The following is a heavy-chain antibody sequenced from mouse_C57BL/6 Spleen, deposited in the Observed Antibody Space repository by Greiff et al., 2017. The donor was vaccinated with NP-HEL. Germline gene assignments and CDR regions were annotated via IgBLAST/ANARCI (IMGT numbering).Heavy chain of an antibody. J-gene: IGHJ2*01. CDR3: ARSLGRTYFDY. Sequence: QVQLQHSGAELARPGASVKMSCKASGYTFTSYTMHWVKQRPGQGLEWIGYINPSSGYTKYNQKFKDKATLTADKSSSTAYMQLSSLTSEDSAVYYCARSLGRTYFDYWGQGTTLTVSS. CDR1: GYTFTSYT. D-gene: IGHD4-1*01. CDR2: INPSSGYT. V-gene: IGHV1-4*01.